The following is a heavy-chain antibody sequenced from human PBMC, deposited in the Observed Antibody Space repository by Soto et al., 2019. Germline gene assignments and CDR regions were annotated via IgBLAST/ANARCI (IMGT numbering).Heavy chain of an antibody. Sequence: QVQLVQSGAEVKKPGSSVKVSCKASGGTFSSYAISWVRQAPGQGLEWMGGIIPIFGTANYAQKFQGRVKITADDSTSTADMVLSSLRPEDSAVYCCARVHDAFDIGGQGTMVTVSS. CDR1: GGTFSSYA. J-gene: IGHJ3*02. CDR2: IIPIFGTA. V-gene: IGHV1-69*12. CDR3: ARVHDAFDI.